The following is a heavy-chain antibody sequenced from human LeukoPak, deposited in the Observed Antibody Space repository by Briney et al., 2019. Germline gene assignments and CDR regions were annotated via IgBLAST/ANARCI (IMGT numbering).Heavy chain of an antibody. CDR3: ARGWYSSSWVGY. CDR2: MYYSGST. CDR1: GGSISSSSYY. J-gene: IGHJ4*02. Sequence: SETLSLTCIVSGGSISSSSYYWGWIRQPPGKGLEWIGSMYYSGSTYYNPSLKSRVTISVDTSKNQFSLKLSSVTAADTAVYYCARGWYSSSWVGYWGQGTLVTVSS. V-gene: IGHV4-39*01. D-gene: IGHD6-13*01.